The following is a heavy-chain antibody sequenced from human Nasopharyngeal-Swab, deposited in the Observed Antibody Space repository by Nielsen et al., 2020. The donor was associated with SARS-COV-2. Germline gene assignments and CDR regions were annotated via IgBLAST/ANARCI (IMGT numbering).Heavy chain of an antibody. V-gene: IGHV4-31*02. D-gene: IGHD2-15*01. CDR2: IYYSGNT. Sequence: WIRQPPGKGLEWIGYIYYSGNTYYNPSLKSRVTISVDTSKNQFSLKLSSVTAADTAVYYCARAGGYCSGGSCRRHYYFDYWGQGTLVTVSS. J-gene: IGHJ4*02. CDR3: ARAGGYCSGGSCRRHYYFDY.